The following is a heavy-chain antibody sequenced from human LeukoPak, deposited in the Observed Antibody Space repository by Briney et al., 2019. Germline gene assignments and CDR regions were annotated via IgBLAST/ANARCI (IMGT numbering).Heavy chain of an antibody. Sequence: PSETLSLTCTVSGGSISSGDYYWSWIRQPPGKGLEWIGYIYYSGSTYYNPSLKSRVTISVDTSKNQFSLKLSSVTAADTAVYYCARGSFELGHNWFDPWGQGTLVTVSS. V-gene: IGHV4-30-4*01. J-gene: IGHJ5*02. CDR2: IYYSGST. CDR3: ARGSFELGHNWFDP. CDR1: GGSISSGDYY. D-gene: IGHD3/OR15-3a*01.